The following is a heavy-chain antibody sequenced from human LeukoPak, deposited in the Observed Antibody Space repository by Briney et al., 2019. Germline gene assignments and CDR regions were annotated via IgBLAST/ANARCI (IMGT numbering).Heavy chain of an antibody. Sequence: SETLSLTCTVSGGSISSYYWSWIRQPPGKGLEWIGYIYYSGSTNYNPSLKSRVTISVDTSKNQLSLKLSSVTAADTAVYYCARVQEGGYSYGYAFDYWGQGTLVTVSS. J-gene: IGHJ4*02. CDR3: ARVQEGGYSYGYAFDY. D-gene: IGHD5-18*01. CDR2: IYYSGST. CDR1: GGSISSYY. V-gene: IGHV4-59*01.